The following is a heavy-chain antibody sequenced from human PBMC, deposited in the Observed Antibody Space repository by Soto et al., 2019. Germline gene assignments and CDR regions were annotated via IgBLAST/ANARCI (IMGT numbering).Heavy chain of an antibody. CDR2: VYSSGTT. Sequence: SETLSLTCPVSGDAVGGPSYWWGWIRQSPEKGLEWIGSVYSSGTTYYKPSLMSRVTISVDVSNNQFSLKVYSVTAADTAVYYCTIQIGRGCFAPWGPGTMVTVYS. CDR3: TIQIGRGCFAP. D-gene: IGHD2-15*01. V-gene: IGHV4-39*01. J-gene: IGHJ5*02. CDR1: GDAVGGPSYW.